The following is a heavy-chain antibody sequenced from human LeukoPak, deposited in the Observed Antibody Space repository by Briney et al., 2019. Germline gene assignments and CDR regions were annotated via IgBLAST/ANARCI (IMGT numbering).Heavy chain of an antibody. V-gene: IGHV4-4*07. CDR3: ARDLITAAADAFDI. J-gene: IGHJ3*02. CDR1: SGSISSYY. Sequence: SETLSLTCTVSSGSISSYYWSWIRQPAGKGLEWIGRIYTSGSPNYNPSLKSRVTMSVDTSKNQFSLRLSSVTAADTAVYYCARDLITAAADAFDIWGQGTVVTVSS. CDR2: IYTSGSP. D-gene: IGHD1-14*01.